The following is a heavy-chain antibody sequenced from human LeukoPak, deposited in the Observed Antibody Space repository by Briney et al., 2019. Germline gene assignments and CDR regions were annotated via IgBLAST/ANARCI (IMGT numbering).Heavy chain of an antibody. J-gene: IGHJ4*02. CDR3: ARKEVPATMGFDY. CDR1: GGSIRSYY. V-gene: IGHV4-59*01. D-gene: IGHD2-2*01. Sequence: PSETLSLTCTVSGGSIRSYYWSWIRQPPGKGLEWIGYIYHSGATNYNPSLKSRVTISVDTSKNQFSLNLSSVTPADTAVYYCARKEVPATMGFDYWGQGTLVAVSP. CDR2: IYHSGAT.